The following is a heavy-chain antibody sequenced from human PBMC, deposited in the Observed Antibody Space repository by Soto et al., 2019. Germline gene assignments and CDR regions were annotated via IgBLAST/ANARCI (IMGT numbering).Heavy chain of an antibody. CDR1: GFTFSSYG. CDR3: AKSDCRQQLVPCYYYGMDV. CDR2: ISYDGSNK. V-gene: IGHV3-30*18. Sequence: GGSLRLSCAASGFTFSSYGMHWVRQAPGKGLEWVAVISYDGSNKYYADSVKGRFTISRDNSKNTLYLQMNSLRAEDTAVYYCAKSDCRQQLVPCYYYGMDVWGQGTTVTVSS. J-gene: IGHJ6*02. D-gene: IGHD6-13*01.